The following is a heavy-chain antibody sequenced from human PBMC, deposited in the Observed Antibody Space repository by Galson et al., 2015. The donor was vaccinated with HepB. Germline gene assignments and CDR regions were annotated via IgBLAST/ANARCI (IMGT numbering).Heavy chain of an antibody. Sequence: PALVKPTQTLTLTCTFSGFSLSTSGVGVGWIRQPPGKALEWLALIYWDDDKRYSPSLKSRLTITKDTSKNQVVLTMTNMDPVDTATYYCAHSPPLDYGDYDELGLFDYWGQGTLVTVSS. CDR1: GFSLSTSGVG. CDR2: IYWDDDK. V-gene: IGHV2-5*02. CDR3: AHSPPLDYGDYDELGLFDY. D-gene: IGHD4-17*01. J-gene: IGHJ4*02.